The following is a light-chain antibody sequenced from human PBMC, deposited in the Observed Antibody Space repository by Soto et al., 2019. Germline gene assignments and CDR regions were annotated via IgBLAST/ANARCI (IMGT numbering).Light chain of an antibody. Sequence: IQMTQSPSSLSASVGDRVTITCRASQGIRSDLGWYQQTPGKAPKLLIYDASNLETGVPSRFSGSGSGTDFTFTISSLQPEDIATYYCQQYDNLPLTFGGGTKVDIK. CDR3: QQYDNLPLT. V-gene: IGKV1-33*01. CDR1: QGIRSD. CDR2: DAS. J-gene: IGKJ4*01.